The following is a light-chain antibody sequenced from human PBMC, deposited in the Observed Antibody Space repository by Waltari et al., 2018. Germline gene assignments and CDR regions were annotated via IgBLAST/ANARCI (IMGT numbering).Light chain of an antibody. CDR3: CSYAGSSYV. J-gene: IGLJ1*01. Sequence: QSALTQPRSVSGSPGQSVTISCTGPSSDGGGYNHVSWYQQHPGKAPKLMIYDVSKRPSGVPDRFSGSRSGNTASLTISGLQAEDEADYYCCSYAGSSYVFGTGTKVTVL. V-gene: IGLV2-11*01. CDR1: SSDGGGYNH. CDR2: DVS.